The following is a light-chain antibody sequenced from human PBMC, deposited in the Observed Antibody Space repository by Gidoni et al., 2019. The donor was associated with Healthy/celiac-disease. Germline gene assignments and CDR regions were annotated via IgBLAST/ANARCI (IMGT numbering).Light chain of an antibody. CDR3: QAWDSSTLYV. V-gene: IGLV3-1*01. J-gene: IGLJ1*01. Sequence: SELTQPPPVSGSPGQAASITCSGDKLGDKYACWYQQKTGQSPVLVIYRDSKRPSGITERFSGSNSGNTATLTISGTQAMDEADYYCQAWDSSTLYVFGTGTKVTVL. CDR2: RDS. CDR1: KLGDKY.